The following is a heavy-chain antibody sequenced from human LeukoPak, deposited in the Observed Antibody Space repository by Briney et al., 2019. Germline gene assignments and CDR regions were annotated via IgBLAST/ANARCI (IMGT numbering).Heavy chain of an antibody. Sequence: SETLSLTCTVSGDSISSSIYYWGWIRQPPGKGLEWIGSVHYSGNTYYSPSLKSRVTISVDTSKNQFSLKLSSVTAADTAVYYCARLGDSYATDYWGQGTLVTVSS. CDR1: GDSISSSIYY. J-gene: IGHJ4*02. V-gene: IGHV4-39*01. CDR3: ARLGDSYATDY. D-gene: IGHD5-18*01. CDR2: VHYSGNT.